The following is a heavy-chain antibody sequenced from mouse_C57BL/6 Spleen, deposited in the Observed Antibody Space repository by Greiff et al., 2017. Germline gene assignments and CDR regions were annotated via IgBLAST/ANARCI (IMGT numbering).Heavy chain of an antibody. Sequence: QVQLQQPGAELVRPGSSVKLSCKASGYTFTSYWMDWVKQRPGQGLEWIGNIYPSESETHYNQKFKDKATLTVDKSSSTAYMPLRSLASEDSAVYYCARREGITTVVATKAMDYWGQGTSVTVSS. J-gene: IGHJ4*01. V-gene: IGHV1-61*01. D-gene: IGHD1-1*01. CDR3: ARREGITTVVATKAMDY. CDR1: GYTFTSYW. CDR2: IYPSESET.